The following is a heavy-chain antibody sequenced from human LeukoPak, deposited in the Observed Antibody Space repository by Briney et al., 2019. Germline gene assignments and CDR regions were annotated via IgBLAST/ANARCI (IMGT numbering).Heavy chain of an antibody. V-gene: IGHV4-59*12. CDR2: IYPNGLT. D-gene: IGHD3-22*01. Sequence: KPSETLSLTCTVSSVSMTKACWRWVRQAPGKGLEWLGFIYPNGLTEYNPSLRSRVSFSVGTSKREATVRLSSVTASDTAVYYCTREGYGRRGYFLDFWGQGTLVTVSS. CDR3: TREGYGRRGYFLDF. J-gene: IGHJ4*02. CDR1: SVSMTKAC.